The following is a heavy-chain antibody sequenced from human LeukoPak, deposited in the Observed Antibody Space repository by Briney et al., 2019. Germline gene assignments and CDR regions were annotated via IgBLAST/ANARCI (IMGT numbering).Heavy chain of an antibody. V-gene: IGHV3-23*01. CDR2: ISGSGGST. CDR1: GFTFSSYG. CDR3: AKKSTGSGSYYGDY. D-gene: IGHD3-10*01. J-gene: IGHJ4*02. Sequence: PGGSLRLSCAASGFTFSSYGMSWVRQAPGKGLEWGSAISGSGGSTYYADSVRGRFTISRDNSKNTLYLQMNSLRAEDTAVYYCAKKSTGSGSYYGDYWGQGILVTVSS.